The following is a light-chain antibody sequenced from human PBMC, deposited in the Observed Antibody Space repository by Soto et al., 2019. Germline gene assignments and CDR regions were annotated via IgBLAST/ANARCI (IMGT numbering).Light chain of an antibody. V-gene: IGKV3-20*01. Sequence: EVVLTQSPGTLSLSPGERATLSCRASQSVSSSYLAWYQKKPGQAPRLLIYGASSRATGIPDRFSGSGSGTDFTLTISRPEPEDFAVYYCQQYGSSPPITFGQGTRLEIK. CDR3: QQYGSSPPIT. CDR1: QSVSSSY. J-gene: IGKJ5*01. CDR2: GAS.